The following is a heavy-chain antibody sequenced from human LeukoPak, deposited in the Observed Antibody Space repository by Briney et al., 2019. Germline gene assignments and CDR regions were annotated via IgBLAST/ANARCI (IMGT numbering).Heavy chain of an antibody. CDR3: ARGGRFLEWLPFDY. V-gene: IGHV1-18*01. CDR1: GYTFNSYG. D-gene: IGHD3-3*01. CDR2: ISAYNGNT. Sequence: ASVKVSCKASGYTFNSYGISWVRQAPGQGLEWMGWISAYNGNTNYAQNLQGRVTMTTDTSTSTAYMELMSLRSDDTAVYYCARGGRFLEWLPFDYWGQGTLVTVSS. J-gene: IGHJ4*02.